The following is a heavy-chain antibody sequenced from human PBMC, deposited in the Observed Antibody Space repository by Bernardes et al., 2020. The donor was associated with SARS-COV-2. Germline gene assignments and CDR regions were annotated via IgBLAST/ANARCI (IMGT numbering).Heavy chain of an antibody. CDR3: AACGGDCYPPRFDY. CDR2: ISYDGSNK. V-gene: IGHV3-30-3*01. D-gene: IGHD2-21*02. J-gene: IGHJ4*02. Sequence: GGSLRLSCAASGFTFSSYAMHWVRQAPGKGLEWVAVISYDGSNKYYADSVKGRFTISRDNSKNTLYLQMNSLRAEDTALYYCAACGGDCYPPRFDYWGQGTLVTVSS. CDR1: GFTFSSYA.